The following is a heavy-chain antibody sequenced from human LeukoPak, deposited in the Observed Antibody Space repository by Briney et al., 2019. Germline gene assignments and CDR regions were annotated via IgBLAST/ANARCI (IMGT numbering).Heavy chain of an antibody. D-gene: IGHD2-15*01. CDR2: ISYDGSNK. V-gene: IGHV3-30*18. J-gene: IGHJ4*02. Sequence: GGSLRLSCAASGFTFGSYGMHWVRQAPGKGLEGVAVISYDGSNKYYADSVKGRFTTSRDNSKNTLYLQMNSLRAEDTAVYYCAKGYCSGGSCYWKVLGLDYWGQGTLVTVSS. CDR3: AKGYCSGGSCYWKVLGLDY. CDR1: GFTFGSYG.